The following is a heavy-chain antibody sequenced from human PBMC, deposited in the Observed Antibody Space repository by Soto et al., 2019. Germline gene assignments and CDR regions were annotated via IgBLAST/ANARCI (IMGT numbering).Heavy chain of an antibody. CDR2: ISYDGSNQ. V-gene: IGHV3-30*18. CDR1: GFTFRSYG. D-gene: IGHD2-2*01. CDR3: AKEPTHMGYCSSASCLLGYGMDV. Sequence: QVQLVESGGGVVQPGGSLRLSCAASGFTFRSYGMYWVRQAPGQGLEWVAAISYDGSNQYYADSVKGRFTISRDNSKNKVYLQMNSLRAEDTAVNYCAKEPTHMGYCSSASCLLGYGMDVWGQGTTVTVSS. J-gene: IGHJ6*02.